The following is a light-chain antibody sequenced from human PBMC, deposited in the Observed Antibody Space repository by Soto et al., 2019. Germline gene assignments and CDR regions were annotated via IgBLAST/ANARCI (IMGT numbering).Light chain of an antibody. CDR1: QSLLHTDGKTY. V-gene: IGKV2D-29*01. J-gene: IGKJ4*01. CDR3: MQSAQLPLT. Sequence: DVVMTQTPISLSVTPGQPASISCESSQSLLHTDGKTYLYWYLQKPGQPPQILIYEVSNLFSGVPERFSGSGSGTYFTLKIRRVEAEDVGVYYCMQSAQLPLTFGGGTKVEIK. CDR2: EVS.